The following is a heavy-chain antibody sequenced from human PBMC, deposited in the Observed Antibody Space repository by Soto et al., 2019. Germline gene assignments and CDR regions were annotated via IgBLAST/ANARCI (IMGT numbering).Heavy chain of an antibody. CDR3: ARVGPAYCGGHCYHDAVDI. Sequence: ASVKVSCKASGGTFSSYAISWVRQAPGQGLEWMGGIIPIFGTANYAQKFQGRVTITADESTSTAYMELSSLRSEDTAVYYCARVGPAYCGGHCYHDAVDIWGQGTMVTVSS. CDR1: GGTFSSYA. V-gene: IGHV1-69*13. J-gene: IGHJ3*02. D-gene: IGHD2-21*02. CDR2: IIPIFGTA.